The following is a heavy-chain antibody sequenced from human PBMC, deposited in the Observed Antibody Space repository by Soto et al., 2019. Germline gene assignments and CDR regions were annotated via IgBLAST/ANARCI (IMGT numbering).Heavy chain of an antibody. CDR3: ARDLRLDYYDSSGYGFDY. Sequence: GASVKVSCKASGYTFTSYGISWVRQAPGQGLEWMGWISAYNGNTNYAQKLQGRVTMTTDTSTSTAYMELRSLRSDDTAVYYCARDLRLDYYDSSGYGFDYWGQGTLVTVSS. J-gene: IGHJ4*02. V-gene: IGHV1-18*01. CDR2: ISAYNGNT. D-gene: IGHD3-22*01. CDR1: GYTFTSYG.